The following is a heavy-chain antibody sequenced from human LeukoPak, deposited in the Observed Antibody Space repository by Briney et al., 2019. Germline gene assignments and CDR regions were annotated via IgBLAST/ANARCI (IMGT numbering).Heavy chain of an antibody. CDR2: IYYSGST. CDR3: ARGKYIDSGSYNVFDY. V-gene: IGHV4-39*07. J-gene: IGHJ4*02. CDR1: GGSISSSSYY. Sequence: SETLSLTCTVSGGSISSSSYYWGWIRQPPGKGLEWIGRIYYSGSTYYNPSLKSRVTISVDTSENQLSLKLSSVTAADTAVFYCARGKYIDSGSYNVFDYWGQGTLATVSS. D-gene: IGHD3-10*01.